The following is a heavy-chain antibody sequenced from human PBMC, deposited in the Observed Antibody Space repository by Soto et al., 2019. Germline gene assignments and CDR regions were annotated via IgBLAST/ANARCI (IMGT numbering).Heavy chain of an antibody. CDR1: GYSISSGYY. J-gene: IGHJ4*02. CDR2: IYHSGST. V-gene: IGHV4-38-2*02. Sequence: SETLSLTCAVSGYSISSGYYWGWIRQPPGKGLEWIGSIYHSGSTYYNPSLKSRVTISVDTSKNQFSLKLSSVTAADTAVYYCARDLMSPIGYWGQGNLVTVTS. CDR3: ARDLMSPIGY.